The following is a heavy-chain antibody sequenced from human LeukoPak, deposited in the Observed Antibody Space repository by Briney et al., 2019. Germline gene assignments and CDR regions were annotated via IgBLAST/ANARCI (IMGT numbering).Heavy chain of an antibody. J-gene: IGHJ3*02. CDR3: AKSRHDAFDI. Sequence: GRSQRLFCAASGLTFSSYAMSWVRQAPGKALEWVSTISGSGGSKYYADSAKGRFTISRDNSKNTLYLQINSLRAEGTAVYYCAKSRHDAFDIWGQGTMVTVSS. CDR1: GLTFSSYA. CDR2: ISGSGGSK. V-gene: IGHV3-23*01.